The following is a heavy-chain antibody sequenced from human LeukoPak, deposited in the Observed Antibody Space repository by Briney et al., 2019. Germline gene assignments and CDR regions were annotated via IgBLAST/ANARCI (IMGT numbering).Heavy chain of an antibody. V-gene: IGHV4-59*08. J-gene: IGHJ4*02. D-gene: IGHD2-15*01. CDR1: GGSISDNC. CDR3: ARHPFATPFDY. Sequence: SETLSLTCTVSGGSISDNCWSWIRQPPGKGLEWIGYAYYSGHTNYNSSLKSRVTMSLDTSKSQFSLRLSSVTAADTAVYFCARHPFATPFDYWGPGTLVTVSS. CDR2: AYYSGHT.